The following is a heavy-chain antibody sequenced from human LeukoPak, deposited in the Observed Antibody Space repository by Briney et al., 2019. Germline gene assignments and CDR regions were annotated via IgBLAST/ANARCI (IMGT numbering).Heavy chain of an antibody. V-gene: IGHV4-39*01. Sequence: PSETLSLTCTVSGGSISSSSDYWGWIRQPPGKGLAWIGSIYYSGSTYYNPSLKSRVTISVDTSKNQFSLKLSSVTAADTAVYYCARVAVSGTDPGAFDLWGQGTMVTVSS. D-gene: IGHD6-19*01. CDR2: IYYSGST. J-gene: IGHJ3*01. CDR3: ARVAVSGTDPGAFDL. CDR1: GGSISSSSDY.